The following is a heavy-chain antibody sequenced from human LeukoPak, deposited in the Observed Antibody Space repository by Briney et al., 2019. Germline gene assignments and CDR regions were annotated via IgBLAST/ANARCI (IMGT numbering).Heavy chain of an antibody. D-gene: IGHD5-12*01. Sequence: ASVKVSCKASGYTFSGYYIHWVRQAPGQGLEWMGWINPYSGVTNYVQKFQGRVTMTTDTSINTAYMDLSSLRSDDTAVYYCARAMRSGYDYWGQGTLVTVSS. J-gene: IGHJ4*02. V-gene: IGHV1-2*02. CDR1: GYTFSGYY. CDR2: INPYSGVT. CDR3: ARAMRSGYDY.